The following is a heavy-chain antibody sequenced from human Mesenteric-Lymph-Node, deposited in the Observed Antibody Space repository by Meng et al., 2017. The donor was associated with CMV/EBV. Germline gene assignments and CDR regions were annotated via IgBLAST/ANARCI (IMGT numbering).Heavy chain of an antibody. D-gene: IGHD2-15*01. CDR1: GFPFSDSS. Sequence: ASGFPFSDSSLLWVRQSPGKGLEWVSYISNGAISTTTYCADSVKGRFTISRDNAKSSLFLQMDSLRAEDTAVYYCARGSGSKCFDYWGQGTLVTVSS. V-gene: IGHV3-11*04. CDR2: ISNGAISTTT. CDR3: ARGSGSKCFDY. J-gene: IGHJ4*02.